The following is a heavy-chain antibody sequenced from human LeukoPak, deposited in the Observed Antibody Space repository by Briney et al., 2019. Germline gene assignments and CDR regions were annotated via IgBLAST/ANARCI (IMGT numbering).Heavy chain of an antibody. CDR1: GDSVSSNSAA. Sequence: PSQTLSLTCAISGDSVSSNSAAWNWIRQSPSRGLEWLGRTYYRSKWYNDYAVSVKSRIAINPDTSKNQFSLQLNSVTPEDTAVYYCARGGGWLRFDYYYYYGMDVWGQGTTVTVSS. J-gene: IGHJ6*02. CDR3: ARGGGWLRFDYYYYYGMDV. D-gene: IGHD5-12*01. V-gene: IGHV6-1*01. CDR2: TYYRSKWYN.